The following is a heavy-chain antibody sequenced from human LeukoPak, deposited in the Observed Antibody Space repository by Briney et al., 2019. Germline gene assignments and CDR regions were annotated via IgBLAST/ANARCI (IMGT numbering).Heavy chain of an antibody. J-gene: IGHJ4*02. CDR1: GFSLTTSGVG. Sequence: SGPTLVKPTQTLTLTCTFSGFSLTTSGVGVGWIRQPPGKALEWLALIYWDDDKRYIPSLKNRLTITKDTSKNQVVLTMTNMDPVDTATYYCARRFHLVETSGFDYWGQGTLVTVSS. D-gene: IGHD2-2*01. CDR3: ARRFHLVETSGFDY. V-gene: IGHV2-5*02. CDR2: IYWDDDK.